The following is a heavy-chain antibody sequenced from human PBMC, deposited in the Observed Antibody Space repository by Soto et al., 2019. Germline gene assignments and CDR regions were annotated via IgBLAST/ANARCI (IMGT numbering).Heavy chain of an antibody. D-gene: IGHD3-22*01. J-gene: IGHJ3*02. CDR3: ASHYYYDSSGYYALDAFDI. V-gene: IGHV5-10-1*01. Sequence: GESLKISFKSPGYSFTSYWISWVRQMPGEGLGWMGRIEPSDSYTNYSPSFQGHVTISADKSISTAYLQWSSLKASDTAMYYCASHYYYDSSGYYALDAFDIWGQGTMVTVSS. CDR1: GYSFTSYW. CDR2: IEPSDSYT.